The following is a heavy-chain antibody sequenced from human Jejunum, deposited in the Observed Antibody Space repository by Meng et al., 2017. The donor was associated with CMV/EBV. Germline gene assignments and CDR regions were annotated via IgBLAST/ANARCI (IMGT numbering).Heavy chain of an antibody. J-gene: IGHJ4*02. CDR1: GSLGRSGFF. D-gene: IGHD1-26*01. CDR2: VFSSGRT. V-gene: IGHV4-39*07. CDR3: AREAYSVSSEIDY. Sequence: GSLGRSGFFWGSTRPPPGRGLECIVSVFSSGRTYYNPSLKSRVTISVDTSKNQFSLKLSSVTAADTAVYYCAREAYSVSSEIDYWGQGTLVTVSS.